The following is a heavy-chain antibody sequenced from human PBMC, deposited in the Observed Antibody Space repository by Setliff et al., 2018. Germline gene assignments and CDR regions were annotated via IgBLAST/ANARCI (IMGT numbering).Heavy chain of an antibody. J-gene: IGHJ5*02. Sequence: ASVKVSCKASGYTFNNYAIDWVRQAPGQGLEWMGWINTNTGNPTYAQGFTGRFVFSLETSVSTAYLQISGLKAEDTAVYYCASCTTANCFVVGHWFDPWGQGTLVTVSS. V-gene: IGHV7-4-1*02. D-gene: IGHD2-2*01. CDR2: INTNTGNP. CDR3: ASCTTANCFVVGHWFDP. CDR1: GYTFNNYA.